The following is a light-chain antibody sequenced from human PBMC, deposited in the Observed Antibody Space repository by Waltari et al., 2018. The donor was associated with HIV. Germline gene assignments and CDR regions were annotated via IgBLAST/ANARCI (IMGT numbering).Light chain of an antibody. CDR3: LQGYSSPLT. J-gene: IGKJ3*01. Sequence: DIQMTQSPSSLSASVGDRVTISCRTSQSINSFLNWYQQKPGKAPKLLIYGASTLESGVPSRFSGTGYGTDFSLTISNLQPEDFATYYCLQGYSSPLTFGPGTKVDIK. CDR2: GAS. V-gene: IGKV1-39*01. CDR1: QSINSF.